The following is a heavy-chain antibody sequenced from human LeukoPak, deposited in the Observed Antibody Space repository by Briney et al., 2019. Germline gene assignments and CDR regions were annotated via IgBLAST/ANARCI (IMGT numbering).Heavy chain of an antibody. D-gene: IGHD6-19*01. CDR1: GFTFSNAW. CDR3: ATRPGIAVAG. J-gene: IGHJ4*02. V-gene: IGHV3-23*01. CDR2: ISGSGGST. Sequence: GGSLRLSCAASGFTFSNAWMSWVRQAPGKGLEWVSAISGSGGSTYYADSVKGRFTISRDNSKNTLYLQMNSLRAEDTAVYYCATRPGIAVAGWGQGTLVTVSS.